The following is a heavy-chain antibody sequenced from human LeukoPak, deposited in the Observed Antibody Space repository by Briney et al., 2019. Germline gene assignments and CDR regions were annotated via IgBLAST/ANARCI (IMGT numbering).Heavy chain of an antibody. CDR2: IWYDGSNK. CDR3: ARGPSSIPDFDH. D-gene: IGHD2-2*01. CDR1: GFTFSSYG. J-gene: IGHJ4*02. Sequence: GGSLRLSCAASGFTFSSYGMHWVRQAPGKGLEWVAVIWYDGSNKYYADSVKGRFTISRDNSKNTLYLQMNSLRAEDTAVYYCARGPSSIPDFDHWGQGTLVTVSS. V-gene: IGHV3-33*01.